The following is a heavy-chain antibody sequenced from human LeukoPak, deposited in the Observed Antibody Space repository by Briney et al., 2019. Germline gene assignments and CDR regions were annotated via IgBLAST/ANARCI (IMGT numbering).Heavy chain of an antibody. CDR1: GGSISSYY. J-gene: IGHJ4*02. CDR3: AREETISGRAAITY. V-gene: IGHV4-4*07. CDR2: IYTSGST. D-gene: IGHD3-10*01. Sequence: SETLSLTCTVSGGSISSYYWSWIRQPAGKGLEWIGRIYTSGSTNYNPSLKSRVTMSVDTSKNQFSLKLSSVTAADTAVYYCAREETISGRAAITYWGQGTLVTVSS.